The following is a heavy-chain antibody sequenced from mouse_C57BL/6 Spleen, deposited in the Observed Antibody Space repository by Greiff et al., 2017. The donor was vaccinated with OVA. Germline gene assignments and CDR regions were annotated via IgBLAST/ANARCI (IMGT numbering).Heavy chain of an antibody. J-gene: IGHJ1*03. CDR3: ARAGSSHWYFDV. CDR1: GFTFSSYA. D-gene: IGHD1-1*01. V-gene: IGHV5-4*01. Sequence: EVQRVESGGGLVKPGGSLKLSCAASGFTFSSYAMSWVRQTPEKRLEWVATISDGGSYTYYPDNVKGRFTISRDNAKNNLYLQMSHLKSEDTAMYYCARAGSSHWYFDVWGTGTTVTVSS. CDR2: ISDGGSYT.